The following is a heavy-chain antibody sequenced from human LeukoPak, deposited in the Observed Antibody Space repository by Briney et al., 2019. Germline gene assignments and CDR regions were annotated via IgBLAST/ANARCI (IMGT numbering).Heavy chain of an antibody. CDR3: ASMHNWNPWFDP. Sequence: PSETLSLTCTVSGGSISSYYWSWLRRPAGKGLEWIGRIYTSGSTNYNPSLKSRVTMSVDTSKNQFSLKLSSVTAADTAVYYCASMHNWNPWFDPWGQGTLVTASS. CDR1: GGSISSYY. J-gene: IGHJ5*02. V-gene: IGHV4-4*07. D-gene: IGHD1-20*01. CDR2: IYTSGST.